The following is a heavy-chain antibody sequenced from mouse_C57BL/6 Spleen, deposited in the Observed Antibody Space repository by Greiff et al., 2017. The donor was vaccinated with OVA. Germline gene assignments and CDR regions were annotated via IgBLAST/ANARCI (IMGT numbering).Heavy chain of an antibody. D-gene: IGHD1-1*01. Sequence: ESGPGLVKPSQSLSLTCSVTGYSITSGYYWNWIRQFPGNKLEWMGYISYDGSNNYNPSLKNRISITRDTSKNQFFLKLNSVTTEDTATYYCARATVVAADCYFDVWGTGTTVTVSS. CDR2: ISYDGSN. J-gene: IGHJ1*03. V-gene: IGHV3-6*01. CDR1: GYSITSGYY. CDR3: ARATVVAADCYFDV.